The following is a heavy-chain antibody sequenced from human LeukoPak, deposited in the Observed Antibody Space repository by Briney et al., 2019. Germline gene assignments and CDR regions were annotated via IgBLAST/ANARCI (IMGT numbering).Heavy chain of an antibody. V-gene: IGHV4-61*05. D-gene: IGHD4-17*01. CDR3: ARGPDYGDYDYSWFDP. CDR1: GGSISSTSYF. CDR2: IYYSGST. Sequence: SETLSLTCTVSGGSISSTSYFWGWIRQPPGKGLEWIGYIYYSGSTNYNPSLKSRVTISVDTSKNQFSLKLSSVTAADTAVYYCARGPDYGDYDYSWFDPWGQGTLVTVSS. J-gene: IGHJ5*02.